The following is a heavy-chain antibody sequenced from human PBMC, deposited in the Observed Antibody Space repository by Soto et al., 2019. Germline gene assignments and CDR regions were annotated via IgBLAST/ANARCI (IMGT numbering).Heavy chain of an antibody. D-gene: IGHD3-3*01. CDR1: GFTFSSYA. CDR3: ARGELRITIFGVVIPGPVSFMDV. J-gene: IGHJ6*03. Sequence: GGSLRLSCAASGFTFSSYAMHWVRQAPGKGLEYVSAISSNGGSTYYANSVKGRFTISRDNSKNTLYLQMGSLRAEDMAVYYCARGELRITIFGVVIPGPVSFMDVWGKGTTVTVSS. CDR2: ISSNGGST. V-gene: IGHV3-64*01.